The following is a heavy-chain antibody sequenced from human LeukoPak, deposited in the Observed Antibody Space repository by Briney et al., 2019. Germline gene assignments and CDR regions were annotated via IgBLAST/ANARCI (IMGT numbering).Heavy chain of an antibody. Sequence: PSETLSLTCAVYGGSFSGYYWSWIRQPPGKGLEWIGEINHSGSTNYNPSLKSRVTISVDTSKNQFSLKLSSMTAADTAVYYCARGRGLWFGELRPSRQIRVGYYFDYWGQGTLVTVSS. D-gene: IGHD3-10*01. CDR2: INHSGST. J-gene: IGHJ4*02. CDR1: GGSFSGYY. CDR3: ARGRGLWFGELRPSRQIRVGYYFDY. V-gene: IGHV4-34*01.